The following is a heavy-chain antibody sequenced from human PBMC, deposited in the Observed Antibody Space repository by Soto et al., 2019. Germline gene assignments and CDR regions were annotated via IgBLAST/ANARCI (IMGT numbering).Heavy chain of an antibody. J-gene: IGHJ4*02. CDR2: ISSSSSTI. V-gene: IGHV3-48*01. CDR1: GFTFSSYS. CDR3: ARGAASGWYPPSLHDY. Sequence: GGSLRLSCAASGFTFSSYSMNWVRQAPGKGLEWVSYISSSSSTIYYADSVKGRFTISRDNAKNSLYLQMNSLRAEDTAVYYCARGAASGWYPPSLHDYWGQGTLVTVSS. D-gene: IGHD6-19*01.